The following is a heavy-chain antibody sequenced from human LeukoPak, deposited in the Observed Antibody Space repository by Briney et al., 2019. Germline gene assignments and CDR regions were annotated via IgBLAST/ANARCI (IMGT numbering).Heavy chain of an antibody. Sequence: SETLSLTCTVSGASISSYYWSWIRQPPGKGLEWIGYIYYSGSTNYNPSLKSRVTISVDTSKNQFSLKLSSVTAADTAVYYCARAELPPYGNFPDYWGQGTLVTVSS. V-gene: IGHV4-59*01. CDR3: ARAELPPYGNFPDY. CDR1: GASISSYY. J-gene: IGHJ4*02. D-gene: IGHD1-7*01. CDR2: IYYSGST.